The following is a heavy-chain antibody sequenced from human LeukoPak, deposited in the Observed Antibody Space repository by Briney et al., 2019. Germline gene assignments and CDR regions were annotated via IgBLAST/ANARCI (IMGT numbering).Heavy chain of an antibody. V-gene: IGHV4-39*02. CDR3: ARDYHGMDV. CDR1: GVSISSSSYF. Sequence: PSETLSLTCTVSGVSISSSSYFWGWIRQPPGKGLEWIGSIYYSGSTYYNPSLKSRVTISVDTSKNQFPLKLSSVTAADTAVYYCARDYHGMDVWGQGTTVTVSS. CDR2: IYYSGST. J-gene: IGHJ6*02.